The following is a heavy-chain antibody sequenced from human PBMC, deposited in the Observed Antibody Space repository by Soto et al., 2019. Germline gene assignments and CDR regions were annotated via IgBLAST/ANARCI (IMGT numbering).Heavy chain of an antibody. Sequence: EVQLLESGGGLVQPGGSLRLSCAASGFTFSSYAMSWVRQAPGKGLEWVSAISGSGGSTYYADSVKGRFTISRDNSKNTLYLQMNSLRAEDTAVYYCAKIPLLFGILTGYSRGDASDIWGQGTMVTVSS. D-gene: IGHD3-9*01. CDR1: GFTFSSYA. J-gene: IGHJ3*02. V-gene: IGHV3-23*01. CDR3: AKIPLLFGILTGYSRGDASDI. CDR2: ISGSGGST.